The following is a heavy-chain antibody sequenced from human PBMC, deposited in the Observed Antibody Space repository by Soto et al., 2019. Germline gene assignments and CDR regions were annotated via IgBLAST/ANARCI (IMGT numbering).Heavy chain of an antibody. CDR1: GGSISSYY. J-gene: IGHJ5*02. D-gene: IGHD5-18*01. Sequence: SETLSLTCTVSGGSISSYYWSWIRQPPGKGLEWIGYIYYSGSTNYNPSLKSRVTISVDTSKNQSSLKLSSVTAADTAVYYCARGGYSYGYFWFDPWGQGNLVTVSS. CDR2: IYYSGST. V-gene: IGHV4-59*01. CDR3: ARGGYSYGYFWFDP.